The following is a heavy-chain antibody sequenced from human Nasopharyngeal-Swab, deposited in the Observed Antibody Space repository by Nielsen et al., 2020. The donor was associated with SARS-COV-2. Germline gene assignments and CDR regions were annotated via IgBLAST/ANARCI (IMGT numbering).Heavy chain of an antibody. V-gene: IGHV3-30*04. J-gene: IGHJ4*02. D-gene: IGHD6-19*01. CDR3: ARVAPVAGTGFDY. Sequence: GGSLRLSCAASGFTFSNYSIHWVRQAPGKGLEWVAVISYDGSNKYYTDSVKGRFTISRDNSKNTLYLQMNSLRAEDTAVYYCARVAPVAGTGFDYWGQGTLVTVSS. CDR1: GFTFSNYS. CDR2: ISYDGSNK.